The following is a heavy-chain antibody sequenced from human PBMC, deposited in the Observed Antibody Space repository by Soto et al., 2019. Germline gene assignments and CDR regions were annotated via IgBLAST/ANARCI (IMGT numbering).Heavy chain of an antibody. J-gene: IGHJ5*02. V-gene: IGHV1-18*01. CDR2: ISAYNGNT. D-gene: IGHD3-3*01. Sequence: ASVKVSCKASGYTFTSYGISWVRQAPGQGLEWMGWISAYNGNTNYAQKLQGRVTMTTDTSTSTAYMELRSLRSDDTAVYYCARDRFDDSRLLEWLLYANWFDPWGQGTLVTVSS. CDR1: GYTFTSYG. CDR3: ARDRFDDSRLLEWLLYANWFDP.